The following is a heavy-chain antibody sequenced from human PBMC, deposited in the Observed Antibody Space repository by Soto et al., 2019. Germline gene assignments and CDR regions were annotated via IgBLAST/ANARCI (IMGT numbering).Heavy chain of an antibody. CDR1: GFTFSHYW. V-gene: IGHV3-74*01. D-gene: IGHD7-27*01. CDR2: LNHNGSST. CDR3: VRSTSGCFDY. J-gene: IGHJ4*02. Sequence: EVQLVESGGGFVRAGGTLTLSCAASGFTFSHYWMHWVRQVPGRGLVWVSRLNHNGSSTNYAASVKGRFTISRDNAKNTLYLQMSSLRAEDTAIYYCVRSTSGCFDYWGQGAVVTVSS.